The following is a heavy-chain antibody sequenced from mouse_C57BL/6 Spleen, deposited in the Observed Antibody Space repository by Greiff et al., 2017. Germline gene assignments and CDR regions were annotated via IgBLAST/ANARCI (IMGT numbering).Heavy chain of an antibody. Sequence: QVQLQQSGTELVKPGASVKLSCKASGYTFTSYWMHWVKQRPGQGLEWIGNINPSNGGTNYNEKFKSKATLTVDKSSSTAYMQLSSLTSEDSAVYYCARGLLRYYYFDYWGQGTTLTVSS. CDR3: ARGLLRYYYFDY. CDR1: GYTFTSYW. J-gene: IGHJ2*01. D-gene: IGHD1-1*01. V-gene: IGHV1-53*01. CDR2: INPSNGGT.